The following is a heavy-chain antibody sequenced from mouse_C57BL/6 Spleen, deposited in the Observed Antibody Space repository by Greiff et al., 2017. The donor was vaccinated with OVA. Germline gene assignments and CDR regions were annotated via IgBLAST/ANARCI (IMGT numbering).Heavy chain of an antibody. D-gene: IGHD2-1*01. J-gene: IGHJ4*01. CDR1: GYTFTDYY. Sequence: VQLQQSGPELVKPGASVKISCKASGYTFTDYYMNWVKQSHGKSLEWIGDINPNNGGTSYNQKFKGKATLTVDKSSSTAYMELRSLTSEDSAVYYCARPYGNYKDYYAMDYWGQGTSVTVSS. CDR3: ARPYGNYKDYYAMDY. CDR2: INPNNGGT. V-gene: IGHV1-26*01.